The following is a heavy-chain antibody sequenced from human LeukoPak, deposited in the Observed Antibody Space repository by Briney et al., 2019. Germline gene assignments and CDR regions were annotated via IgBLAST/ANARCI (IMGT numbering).Heavy chain of an antibody. CDR1: GGSIRSRNNY. V-gene: IGHV4-39*02. CDR2: IYYSGTT. J-gene: IGHJ3*01. Sequence: ASETLSLTCTVSGGSIRSRNNYWAWIRQPPGKGLEWIGSIYYSGTTNCNPSLKSRVTISVDTSKSHFSLSLSSVTAADTAVYYCARHRDDDLWSGNPHDAFDVWGQGTMVTVSS. D-gene: IGHD3-3*01. CDR3: ARHRDDDLWSGNPHDAFDV.